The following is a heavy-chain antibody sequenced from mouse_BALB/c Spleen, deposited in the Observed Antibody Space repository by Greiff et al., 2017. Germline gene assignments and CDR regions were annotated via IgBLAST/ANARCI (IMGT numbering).Heavy chain of an antibody. D-gene: IGHD2-4*01. CDR1: GYSITSGYY. Sequence: EVKLVESGPGLVKPSQSLSLTCSVTGYSITSGYYWNWIRQFPGNKLEWMGYISYDGSNNYNPSLKNRISITRDTSKNQFFLKLNSVTTEDTATYYCASGGLGNYVTMITTEAMDYWGQGTSVTVSS. J-gene: IGHJ4*01. CDR2: ISYDGSN. CDR3: ASGGLGNYVTMITTEAMDY. V-gene: IGHV3-6*02.